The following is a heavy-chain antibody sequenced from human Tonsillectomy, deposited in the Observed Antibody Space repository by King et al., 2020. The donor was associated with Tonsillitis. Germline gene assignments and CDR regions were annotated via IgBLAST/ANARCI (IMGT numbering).Heavy chain of an antibody. CDR2: IYYSGST. Sequence: QLQESGPGLVKPSETLSLTCKVSGGSISSSSYFWDWIRQPPGKGLEWIGSIYYSGSTSYNPSLKSRVTISVDPSKNHFSLKLSSVTAADTAVYYCARRATGIVVVPATRDAFDIWGQGTMVTVSS. CDR3: ARRATGIVVVPATRDAFDI. CDR1: GGSISSSSYF. D-gene: IGHD2-2*01. V-gene: IGHV4-39*01. J-gene: IGHJ3*02.